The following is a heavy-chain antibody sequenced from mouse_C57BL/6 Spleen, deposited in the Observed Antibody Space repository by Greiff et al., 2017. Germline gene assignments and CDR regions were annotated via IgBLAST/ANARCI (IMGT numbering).Heavy chain of an antibody. D-gene: IGHD1-1*01. CDR1: GYTFTSYW. CDR2: IDPNSGGT. J-gene: IGHJ1*03. Sequence: VKLVESGAELVKPGASVKLSCKASGYTFTSYWMHWVKQRPGRGLEWIGRIDPNSGGTKYNEKFKSKATLTVDKPSSTAYMQLSSLTSEDSAVYYCARSDYYGSSYDWYFDVWGTGTTVTVSS. V-gene: IGHV1-72*01. CDR3: ARSDYYGSSYDWYFDV.